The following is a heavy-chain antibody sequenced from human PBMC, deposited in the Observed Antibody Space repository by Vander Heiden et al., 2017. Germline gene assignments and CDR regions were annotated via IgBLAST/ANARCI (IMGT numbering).Heavy chain of an antibody. J-gene: IGHJ5*02. Sequence: SSYGMHWVRQAPGKGLEWVAVIWYDGSNKYYADSVKGRFTISRDNSKNTLYLQMNSLRAEDTAVYYCARDKIMVRGPIVGWFDPWGQGTLVTVSS. D-gene: IGHD3-10*01. CDR1: SSYG. V-gene: IGHV3-33*01. CDR2: IWYDGSNK. CDR3: ARDKIMVRGPIVGWFDP.